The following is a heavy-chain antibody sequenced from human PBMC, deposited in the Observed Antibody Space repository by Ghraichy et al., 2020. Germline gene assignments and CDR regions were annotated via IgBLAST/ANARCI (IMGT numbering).Heavy chain of an antibody. D-gene: IGHD5-18*01. V-gene: IGHV3-48*02. CDR2: ISGNSNTI. J-gene: IGHJ3*02. Sequence: GESLNISCAVSGFTFSTYSMNWVRQAPGKGLEWVSYISGNSNTIYYADSVKGRFTISRDNAKNSLYLQMNSLRDEDTAVYYCARDISWIQLWLPSAFDIWGQGTMVTVSS. CDR3: ARDISWIQLWLPSAFDI. CDR1: GFTFSTYS.